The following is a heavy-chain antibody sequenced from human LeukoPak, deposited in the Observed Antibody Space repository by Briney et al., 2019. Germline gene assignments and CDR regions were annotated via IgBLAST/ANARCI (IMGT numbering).Heavy chain of an antibody. V-gene: IGHV4-39*01. D-gene: IGHD3-9*01. J-gene: IGHJ4*02. Sequence: PSETLSLTCSVYGGSFSIYYWGWIRQPPGKGLEWIGSIYYSGSTYYNPSLKSRVTISVDTSKNQSSLKLSSVTAADTAVYYCATAVSYYDILTGSYYFDYWGQGTLVTVSS. CDR1: GGSFSIYY. CDR2: IYYSGST. CDR3: ATAVSYYDILTGSYYFDY.